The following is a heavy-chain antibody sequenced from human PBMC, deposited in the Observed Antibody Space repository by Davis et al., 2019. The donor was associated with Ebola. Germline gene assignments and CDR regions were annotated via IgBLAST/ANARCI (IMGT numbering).Heavy chain of an antibody. V-gene: IGHV5-51*01. CDR2: IFPGDSDT. D-gene: IGHD5-24*01. J-gene: IGHJ4*02. CDR3: ARGTNGYNPGGYFDS. Sequence: KVSCKGSGYSFTTYWIVWVRQMPGKGLECMGIIFPGDSDTRYSPSFQGQVTISADKSINTAYLQWSSLKASDTAIYYCARGTNGYNPGGYFDSWGQGTLVTVSS. CDR1: GYSFTTYW.